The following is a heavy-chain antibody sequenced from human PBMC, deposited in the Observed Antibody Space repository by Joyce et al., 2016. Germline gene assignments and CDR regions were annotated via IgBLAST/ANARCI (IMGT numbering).Heavy chain of an antibody. V-gene: IGHV3-23*01. CDR1: GFTFSTCT. J-gene: IGHJ4*02. CDR3: ANHKAVGVTIMFEH. D-gene: IGHD6-19*01. Sequence: EVQLLESGGSLVQPGGSLRLSCAASGFTFSTCTMSWVRQAPGKGLEWVSAIRASGDTTYYADSVKGRFTISRDNSKNTLYLQMNSLGAEDTAVYYCANHKAVGVTIMFEHWGQGTLVTVSS. CDR2: IRASGDTT.